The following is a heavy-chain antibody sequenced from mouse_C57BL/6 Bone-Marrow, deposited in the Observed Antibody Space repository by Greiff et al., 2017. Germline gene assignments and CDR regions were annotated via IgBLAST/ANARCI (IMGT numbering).Heavy chain of an antibody. CDR1: GYTFTSYD. D-gene: IGHD1-1*01. Sequence: QVQLQQSGPELVKPGASVKLSCKASGYTFTSYDINWVKQRPGQGLEWIGWIYPRDGSTKYNEKFKGKDTFTVDTSSSTAYMELPSLTSADSAVYFCARLECDGSSGDWYFDVWGTGTTVTVSS. V-gene: IGHV1-85*01. CDR3: ARLECDGSSGDWYFDV. CDR2: IYPRDGST. J-gene: IGHJ1*03.